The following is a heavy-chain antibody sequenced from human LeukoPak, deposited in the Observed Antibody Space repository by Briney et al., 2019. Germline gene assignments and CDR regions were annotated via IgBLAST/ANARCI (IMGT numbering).Heavy chain of an antibody. D-gene: IGHD6-19*01. CDR1: GFTFRRYD. CDR2: IGTAGDT. V-gene: IGHV3-13*01. J-gene: IGHJ4*02. CDR3: ARSVPGGSGWMGSIEY. Sequence: GGSLRLSCAASGFTFRRYDMHWVRQSTGKGREWVSGIGTAGDTFYLGSVKGRFTISRENAKNSLYLQMNSLRVGDTAVYYCARSVPGGSGWMGSIEYWGQGTLVTVPS.